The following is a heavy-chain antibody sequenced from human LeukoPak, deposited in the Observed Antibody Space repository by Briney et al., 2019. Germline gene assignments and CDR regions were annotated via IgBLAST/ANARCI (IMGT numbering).Heavy chain of an antibody. CDR2: ISGSGGST. V-gene: IGHV3-23*01. CDR1: GFTFSTYA. J-gene: IGHJ4*02. Sequence: PGGSLRLSCAASGFTFSTYAMSWVRQPPGKGLDWSPAISGSGGSTYYADSVKGRFTISRDNSRNTLSLQMNSLRAEDTAVYYCAKDDHGGSGWRDYYDYWGQGTLVTVSS. CDR3: AKDDHGGSGWRDYYDY. D-gene: IGHD6-19*01.